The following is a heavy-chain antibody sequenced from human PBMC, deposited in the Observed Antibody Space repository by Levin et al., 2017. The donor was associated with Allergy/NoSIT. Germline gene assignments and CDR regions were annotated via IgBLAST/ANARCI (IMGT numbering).Heavy chain of an antibody. CDR3: AREGSGSYPPGLFDY. CDR1: GFTVSSNY. CDR2: IYSGGST. V-gene: IGHV3-66*02. Sequence: PGGSLRLSCAASGFTVSSNYMSWVRQAPGKGLEWVSVIYSGGSTYYADSVKGRFTISRDNSKNTLYLQMNSLRAEDTAVYYCAREGSGSYPPGLFDYWGQGTLVTVSS. J-gene: IGHJ4*02. D-gene: IGHD3-10*01.